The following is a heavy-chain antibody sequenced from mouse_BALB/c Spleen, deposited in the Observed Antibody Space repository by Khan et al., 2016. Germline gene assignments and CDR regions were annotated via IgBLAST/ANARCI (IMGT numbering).Heavy chain of an antibody. D-gene: IGHD2-10*02. V-gene: IGHV2-9*02. CDR1: GFSLTSYG. J-gene: IGHJ2*01. Sequence: QVQLKESGAGLVAPSQSLTITCTVSGFSLTSYGVHWVRQPPGKGLEWLGVIWAGGSTNYNSALMSKLRITKDKSKYQVFLKMNSPQTYVRARCYCARLKSIWGQGTTLTGSS. CDR2: IWAGGST. CDR3: ARLKSI.